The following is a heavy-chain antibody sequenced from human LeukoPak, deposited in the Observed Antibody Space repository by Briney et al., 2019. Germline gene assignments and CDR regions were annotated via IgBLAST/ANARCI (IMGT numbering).Heavy chain of an antibody. CDR1: GGSISSYY. V-gene: IGHV4-59*01. D-gene: IGHD5-18*01. CDR2: IYYSGST. Sequence: SETLSLTCTVSGGSISSYYWSWIRQPPGKGLEWIGYIYYSGSTNYNPSLKSRVTISVDTSKNQFSLKLSSVTAADTAVYYCARGIQLWLHFDYWGQETLVTVSS. J-gene: IGHJ4*02. CDR3: ARGIQLWLHFDY.